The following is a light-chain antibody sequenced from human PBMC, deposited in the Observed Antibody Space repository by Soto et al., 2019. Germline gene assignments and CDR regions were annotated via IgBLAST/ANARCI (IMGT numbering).Light chain of an antibody. V-gene: IGLV1-40*01. CDR3: SSYAVSTPLVI. CDR1: SSNIGAGYD. CDR2: GNS. J-gene: IGLJ2*01. Sequence: QSVLTQPPSVSGAPGQRVTISCTGSSSNIGAGYDVHWYQQLPGTAPKLLIYGNSNRPSGVPDRFSGSKSGTSASLAITGLQAEDEADYYCSSYAVSTPLVIFGGGTKLTVL.